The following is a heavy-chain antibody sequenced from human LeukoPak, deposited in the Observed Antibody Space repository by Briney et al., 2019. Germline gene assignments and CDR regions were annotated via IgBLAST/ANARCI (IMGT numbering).Heavy chain of an antibody. D-gene: IGHD5-12*01. CDR3: IVATSDFDY. V-gene: IGHV1-46*01. CDR1: GYTFTSYY. Sequence: ASVKVSCKASGYTFTSYYMHWVRQAPGQGLEWMGIINPSGGSTSYAQKFRGRVTMTRDMSTSTGYMELSSLRSEDTAVYYCIVATSDFDYWGQGTLVTVSS. CDR2: INPSGGST. J-gene: IGHJ4*02.